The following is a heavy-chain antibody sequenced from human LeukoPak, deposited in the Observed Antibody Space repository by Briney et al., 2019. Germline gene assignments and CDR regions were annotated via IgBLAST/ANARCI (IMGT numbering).Heavy chain of an antibody. CDR2: IIPIFGTA. CDR3: ARDPPGVKGDYNYQFDY. Sequence: ASVKVSCKASGGTFSSYAISWVRQAPGQGLEWMGGIIPIFGTANYAQKFQGRVTITAHESTSTAYMELSSLRSEDPAVYYCARDPPGVKGDYNYQFDYWGQGTLVTVSS. CDR1: GGTFSSYA. D-gene: IGHD4-17*01. V-gene: IGHV1-69*13. J-gene: IGHJ4*02.